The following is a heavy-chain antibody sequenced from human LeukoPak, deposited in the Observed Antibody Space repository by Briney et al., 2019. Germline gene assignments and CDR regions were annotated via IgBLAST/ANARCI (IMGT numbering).Heavy chain of an antibody. CDR1: GGTFSSYA. D-gene: IGHD5-18*01. J-gene: IGHJ3*02. CDR3: ARDIDTAMVTGDI. CDR2: IIPIFGTV. V-gene: IGHV1-69*13. Sequence: SVKVSCKASGGTFSSYAISWVRQAPGQGLEWMGGIIPIFGTVNYAQKFQGRVTITADESTSTAYMELSSLRSEDTAVYYCARDIDTAMVTGDIWGQGTMVTVSS.